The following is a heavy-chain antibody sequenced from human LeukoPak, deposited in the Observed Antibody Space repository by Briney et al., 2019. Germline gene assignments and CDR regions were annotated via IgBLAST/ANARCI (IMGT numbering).Heavy chain of an antibody. CDR2: IYYSGST. J-gene: IGHJ4*02. Sequence: SETLSLTCTVSGGSISSSSYYWGWIRQPPGKGLEWIGSIYYSGSTYYNPSLKSRVTISVDTSKNQFSLKLISVTAADTAVYYCAREVQGSGLYYWGQGTLVTVSS. CDR3: AREVQGSGLYY. D-gene: IGHD6-19*01. CDR1: GGSISSSSYY. V-gene: IGHV4-39*02.